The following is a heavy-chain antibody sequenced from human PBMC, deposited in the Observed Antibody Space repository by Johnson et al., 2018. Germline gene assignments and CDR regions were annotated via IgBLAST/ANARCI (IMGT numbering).Heavy chain of an antibody. CDR1: GFSFSNYV. Sequence: QVQLVESGGGVVQPGRSLRLSCSASGFSFSNYVMHWVRQAPGKGLEWVAVTSQDEGIKYYVDSVKGRFTISRDNSQGTLYLQINSLRAEDTAVYYCATGAISGVIYREFFQHWGQGTLVTVSS. J-gene: IGHJ1*01. V-gene: IGHV3-30*03. CDR2: TSQDEGIK. D-gene: IGHD3-10*01. CDR3: ATGAISGVIYREFFQH.